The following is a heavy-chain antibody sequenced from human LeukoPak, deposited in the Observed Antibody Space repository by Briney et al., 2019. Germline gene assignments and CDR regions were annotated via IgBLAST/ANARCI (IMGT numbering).Heavy chain of an antibody. J-gene: IGHJ4*02. CDR2: INSDGSST. D-gene: IGHD1-26*01. Sequence: GGSLRLSCAASGFTFSSYWMHWVRQAPGKGLVWVSRINSDGSSTSYADSVKGRFTISRDNAKNSLYLQMNSLRAEDTALYYCAKVPSGSYPYYFDYWGQGTLVTVSS. CDR1: GFTFSSYW. V-gene: IGHV3-74*01. CDR3: AKVPSGSYPYYFDY.